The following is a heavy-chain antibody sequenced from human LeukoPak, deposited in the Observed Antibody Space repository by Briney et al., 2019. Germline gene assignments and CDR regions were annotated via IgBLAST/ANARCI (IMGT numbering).Heavy chain of an antibody. J-gene: IGHJ4*02. Sequence: GGSLRLSCTASGFTFSLYAMSWVRQAPGKGLEWISGITGEGAHTWYADSVKGRFTISRDNSKTTMFLQMNSLRAEDTAVYFCAKGTLGYCTSNGCYPFDSWGQGTLVTVSS. CDR2: ITGEGAHT. CDR3: AKGTLGYCTSNGCYPFDS. CDR1: GFTFSLYA. V-gene: IGHV3-23*01. D-gene: IGHD2-2*01.